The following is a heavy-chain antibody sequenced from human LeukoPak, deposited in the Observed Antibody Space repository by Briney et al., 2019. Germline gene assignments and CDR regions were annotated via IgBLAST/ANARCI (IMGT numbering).Heavy chain of an antibody. J-gene: IGHJ4*02. Sequence: SETLSLTCTVSGGSISGYYWSWIRQPPGKGLEWIGYIYYSGSAKYNPSLKSRVTISVDTSKNQFSLKLTSVTAADTAVYYCARAKRTIFGVVMEYYFDYWGQGTLVTVSS. CDR3: ARAKRTIFGVVMEYYFDY. V-gene: IGHV4-59*01. CDR1: GGSISGYY. D-gene: IGHD3-3*01. CDR2: IYYSGSA.